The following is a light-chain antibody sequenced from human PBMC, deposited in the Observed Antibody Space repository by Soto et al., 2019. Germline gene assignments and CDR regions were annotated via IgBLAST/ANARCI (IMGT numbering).Light chain of an antibody. CDR1: QSISSW. V-gene: IGKV1-5*01. CDR2: DAS. CDR3: QQYNSYWT. Sequence: DIQMTQSPSTLSASVGDRVTITCRSSQSISSWLAWYQQKPGKAPKLLIYDASSLESGVPSRFSGSGSGTEFTLSISSLQSDDCATSYCQQYNSYWTFGQGTKVEIK. J-gene: IGKJ1*01.